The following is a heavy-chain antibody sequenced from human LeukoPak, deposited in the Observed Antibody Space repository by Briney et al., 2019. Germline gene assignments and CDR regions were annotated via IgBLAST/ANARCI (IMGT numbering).Heavy chain of an antibody. CDR1: GFTFSSYS. Sequence: GGSLRLSCAASGFTFSSYSMNWVRQAPGKGLEWVSSISSSSSYIYYADSVKGRFTISRDNAKNSLYLQMNSLRAEDTAVYYCAGWVPGYCSGGSCYVDYWGQGTLVTVSS. J-gene: IGHJ4*02. V-gene: IGHV3-21*01. CDR2: ISSSSSYI. CDR3: AGWVPGYCSGGSCYVDY. D-gene: IGHD2-15*01.